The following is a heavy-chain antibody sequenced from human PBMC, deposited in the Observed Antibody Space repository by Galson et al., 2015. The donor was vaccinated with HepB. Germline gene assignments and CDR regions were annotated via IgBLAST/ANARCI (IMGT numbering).Heavy chain of an antibody. Sequence: SVKVSCKASGYTFTSYAMHWVRQAPGQRLEWMGWINAGNGNTKYSQKFQGRVTITRDTSASTAYMELSSLRSEDTAVYHCASGQVDEYDSSGYYFGGWFDPWGQGTLVTVSS. CDR1: GYTFTSYA. V-gene: IGHV1-3*01. J-gene: IGHJ5*02. CDR2: INAGNGNT. D-gene: IGHD3-22*01. CDR3: ASGQVDEYDSSGYYFGGWFDP.